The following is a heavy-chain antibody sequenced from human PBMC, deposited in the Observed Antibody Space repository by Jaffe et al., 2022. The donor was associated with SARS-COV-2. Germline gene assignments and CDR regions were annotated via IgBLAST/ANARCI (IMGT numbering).Heavy chain of an antibody. V-gene: IGHV3-9*01. D-gene: IGHD6-13*01. CDR1: GFTFDDYA. CDR2: ISWNSGSI. Sequence: EVQLVESGGGLVQPGRSLRLSCAASGFTFDDYAMHWVRQAPGKGLEWVSGISWNSGSIGYADSVKGRFTISRDNAKNSLYLQMNSLRAEDTALYYCAKGWARAAGTHFDYWGQGTLVTVSS. J-gene: IGHJ4*02. CDR3: AKGWARAAGTHFDY.